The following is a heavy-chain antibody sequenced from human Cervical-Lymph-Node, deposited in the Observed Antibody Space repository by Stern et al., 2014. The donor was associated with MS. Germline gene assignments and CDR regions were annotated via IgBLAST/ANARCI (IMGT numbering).Heavy chain of an antibody. CDR1: GYTFTAYY. D-gene: IGHD3-10*01. J-gene: IGHJ4*02. Sequence: VQLEESGAEVKKPGASVRVSCTASGYTFTAYYIHWVRQAPGEGLEWLGRINPSSGVTLYADNFEGRITMTRDTSNNTAYLDLTSLRFDDTAVYYCTRVRGVRDTTTYWGQGTLVTVSS. CDR3: TRVRGVRDTTTY. V-gene: IGHV1-2*06. CDR2: INPSSGVT.